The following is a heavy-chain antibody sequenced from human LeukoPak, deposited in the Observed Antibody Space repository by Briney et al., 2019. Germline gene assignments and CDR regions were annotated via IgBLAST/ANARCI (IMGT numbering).Heavy chain of an antibody. CDR1: GGSISSYY. Sequence: ASETLSLTCTVSGGSISSYYWSWIRQPPGKGLEWIGYIYYSGSTNYNPSLKSRVTISVDTSKNQFSLKLSSVTAADTAVYYCATYYYDSSPNPWYFDLWGRGTLVTVSS. CDR2: IYYSGST. J-gene: IGHJ2*01. D-gene: IGHD3-22*01. CDR3: ATYYYDSSPNPWYFDL. V-gene: IGHV4-59*08.